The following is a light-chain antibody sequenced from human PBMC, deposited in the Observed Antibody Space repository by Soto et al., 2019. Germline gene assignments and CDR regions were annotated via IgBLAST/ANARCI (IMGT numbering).Light chain of an antibody. CDR1: QSVSSSY. J-gene: IGKJ2*01. CDR3: QQYGSSLYT. Sequence: EIVLTQSPGTLSLSPGERATLSCRASQSVSSSYLAWYQQKPGQAPRLLIYGASTRATGIPDRFSGSGSGTDFILTISSLEPEDSAVYYCQQYGSSLYTFGQGTKLEIK. V-gene: IGKV3-20*01. CDR2: GAS.